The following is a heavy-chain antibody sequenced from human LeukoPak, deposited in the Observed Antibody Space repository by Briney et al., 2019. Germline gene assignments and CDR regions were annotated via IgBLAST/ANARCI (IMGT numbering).Heavy chain of an antibody. CDR2: INPNSGGT. CDR3: ARAKLDDCGGVCDQYFQH. Sequence: ASVKVSCKASGYTLTGYYMHWVRQAPGHGLKWMGWINPNSGGTNFAQKFQGRVTLTRDTSINTAYMELSSLRSDDTAVYYCARAKLDDCGGVCDQYFQHWGQGTLVTVSS. V-gene: IGHV1-2*02. J-gene: IGHJ1*01. CDR1: GYTLTGYY. D-gene: IGHD2-21*02.